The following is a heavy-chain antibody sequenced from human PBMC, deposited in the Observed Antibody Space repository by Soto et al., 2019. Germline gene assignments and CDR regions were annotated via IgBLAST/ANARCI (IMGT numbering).Heavy chain of an antibody. CDR2: IIPILGIA. D-gene: IGHD3-10*01. CDR3: ARGGALRRGTVEDY. V-gene: IGHV1-69*02. J-gene: IGHJ4*02. Sequence: QVQLVQSGAEVKKPGSSVKVSCKASGGTFSSYTISWVRQAPGQGLEWMGRIIPILGIANYAQKFQGRVTIPADKSTSTAYMELSSLRSEDTALYYCARGGALRRGTVEDYWGQGTLVTVSS. CDR1: GGTFSSYT.